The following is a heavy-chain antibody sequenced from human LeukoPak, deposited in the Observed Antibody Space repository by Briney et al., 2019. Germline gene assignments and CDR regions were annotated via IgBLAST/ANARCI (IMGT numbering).Heavy chain of an antibody. J-gene: IGHJ3*01. CDR2: ISTTSETI. V-gene: IGHV3-48*01. CDR1: GFTFSRYS. CDR3: ASYFDRTGYFKEAYAL. D-gene: IGHD3-22*01. Sequence: GGSLRLSCVASGFTFSRYSMNCVPHTPGKGLECVSYISTTSETIYYGDSVKGRFAISRDNGKNLLFLQMTSLRAEDTAVYYCASYFDRTGYFKEAYALWGQGTLVTVSS.